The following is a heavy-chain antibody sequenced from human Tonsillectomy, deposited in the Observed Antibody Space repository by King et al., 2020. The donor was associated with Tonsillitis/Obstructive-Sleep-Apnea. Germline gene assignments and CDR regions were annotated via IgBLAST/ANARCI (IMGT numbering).Heavy chain of an antibody. CDR1: GGSISSYY. D-gene: IGHD2-2*01. CDR2: IYYSGST. CDR3: ARDRTDCSSTSCYSGRGYYYYMDV. J-gene: IGHJ6*03. Sequence: QLQESGPGLVKPSETLSLTCTVSGGSISSYYWSWIRQPPGKGLEWIGYIYYSGSTNYNPSLKSRVTISVDTSKNQFSLKLSSVTAADTAVYYCARDRTDCSSTSCYSGRGYYYYMDVWGKGTTVTVSS. V-gene: IGHV4-59*01.